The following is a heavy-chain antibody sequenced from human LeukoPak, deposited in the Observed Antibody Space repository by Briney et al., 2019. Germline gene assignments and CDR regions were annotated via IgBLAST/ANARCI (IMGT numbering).Heavy chain of an antibody. Sequence: SETLSLTCTVSGGSISSYYWSWIRQPPGKGLEWIGYIYYSGSTNYNPSLKSRVTISVDTSKNQFSLKLSSMTAADTAVYYCARVTTRFHAFDIWGQGTMVTVSS. D-gene: IGHD1-1*01. V-gene: IGHV4-59*01. CDR3: ARVTTRFHAFDI. CDR2: IYYSGST. CDR1: GGSISSYY. J-gene: IGHJ3*02.